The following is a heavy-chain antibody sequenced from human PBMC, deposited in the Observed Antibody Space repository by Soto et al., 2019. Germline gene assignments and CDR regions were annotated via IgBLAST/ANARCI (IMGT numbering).Heavy chain of an antibody. CDR1: GDSFNAYY. J-gene: IGHJ6*03. CDR2: INPNGGVT. Sequence: VQLVQSGAEVKKPGASVKVSCKTSGDSFNAYYIHWVRQAPGQGLEWMGWINPNGGVTKYAQKFQGRVTVTRDTSIRTVYMELSSLRSDDTAVYYCARESGGATATLDYYYFYMDVWGKGTTVTVSS. CDR3: ARESGGATATLDYYYFYMDV. V-gene: IGHV1-2*02. D-gene: IGHD5-12*01.